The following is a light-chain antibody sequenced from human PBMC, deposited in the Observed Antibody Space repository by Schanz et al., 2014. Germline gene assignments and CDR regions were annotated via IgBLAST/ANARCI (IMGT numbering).Light chain of an antibody. CDR3: QQYGTSTGYT. Sequence: ETVLTQSPGALSLSPGERATLSCRASQTVSSSYLAWYQQKPGQAPRLLIYGASSRATGIPDRFSGSGSVTDFTLTISTLEPEDFAVYYCQQYGTSTGYTFGQGTKLDIK. CDR2: GAS. J-gene: IGKJ2*01. V-gene: IGKV3-20*01. CDR1: QTVSSSY.